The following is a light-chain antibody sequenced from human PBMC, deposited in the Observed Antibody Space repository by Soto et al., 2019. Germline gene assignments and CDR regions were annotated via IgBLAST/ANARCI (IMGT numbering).Light chain of an antibody. Sequence: EVVLTQSPGALSLSPGEGVTLSCRASQIIRGNKLAWYRQKRGQAPRLLIYGGSSRAEGIPDRFSGRGTGTNFTLTISRLEPEDSAVYYCQDYGTSHPWTFGQGTKLEIK. CDR3: QDYGTSHPWT. V-gene: IGKV3-20*01. J-gene: IGKJ1*01. CDR1: QIIRGNK. CDR2: GGS.